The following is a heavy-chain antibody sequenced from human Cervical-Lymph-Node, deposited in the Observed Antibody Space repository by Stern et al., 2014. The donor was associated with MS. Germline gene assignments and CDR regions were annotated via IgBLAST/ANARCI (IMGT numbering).Heavy chain of an antibody. CDR3: ARDEDFGLAHGMDV. CDR1: GGTFNNYG. V-gene: IGHV1-69*01. CDR2: IIPVCGTA. D-gene: IGHD3-10*01. J-gene: IGHJ6*02. Sequence: VPLVESGAEVKKPGSSVKVSCKASGGTFNNYGLSWVRQAHGQGLAWMGVIIPVCGTANYVQSFQGRVTITADESTSTVYMELSSLRAEDTAVYYCARDEDFGLAHGMDVWGQGTTVTVSS.